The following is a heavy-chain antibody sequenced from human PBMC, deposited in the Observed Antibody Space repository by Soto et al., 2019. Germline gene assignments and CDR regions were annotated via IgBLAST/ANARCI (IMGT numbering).Heavy chain of an antibody. CDR2: IYYSGST. J-gene: IGHJ6*02. V-gene: IGHV4-31*03. CDR1: GGSISSGGYY. Sequence: PFETLSLTCTVSGGSISSGGYYWSWIRQHPGKGLEWIGYIYYSGSTYYNPSLKSRVTISVDTSKNQFSLKLSSVTAADTAVYYCAASCVGCGGFNYYGMDVWGQGTTVTVSS. D-gene: IGHD2-21*01. CDR3: AASCVGCGGFNYYGMDV.